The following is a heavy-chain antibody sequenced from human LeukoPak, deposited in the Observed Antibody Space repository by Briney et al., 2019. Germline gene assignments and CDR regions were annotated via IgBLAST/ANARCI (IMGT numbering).Heavy chain of an antibody. CDR2: IYTSGST. CDR3: ARGGDYHPYDY. J-gene: IGHJ4*02. Sequence: SETLSLTCSVSGGSISSYYWTWIRQPAGKGLEWIGRIYTSGSTNYNPSLKSRVTMSLDTSKNQFSLKLSSVTAADTAVHYCARGGDYHPYDYWGQGTLVTVSS. D-gene: IGHD4-17*01. V-gene: IGHV4-4*07. CDR1: GGSISSYY.